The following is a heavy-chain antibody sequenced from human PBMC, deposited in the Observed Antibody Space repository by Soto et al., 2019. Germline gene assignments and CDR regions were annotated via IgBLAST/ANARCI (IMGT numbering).Heavy chain of an antibody. J-gene: IGHJ4*02. CDR1: GGSISSYY. CDR3: ARVDSSGSYFDS. V-gene: IGHV4-59*01. Sequence: PSETLSLTCTFSGGSISSYYWSWIRQPPGKGLEWIAYIYYTGSTNYNPSLKSRVTLSADTSKNQFSLKLSSVTAADTAMYYCARVDSSGSYFDSWGQGALVTVSS. D-gene: IGHD3-22*01. CDR2: IYYTGST.